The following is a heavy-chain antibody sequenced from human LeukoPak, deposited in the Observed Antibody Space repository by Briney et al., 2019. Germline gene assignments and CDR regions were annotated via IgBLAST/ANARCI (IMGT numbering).Heavy chain of an antibody. CDR1: GFTFTTYA. J-gene: IGHJ4*02. D-gene: IGHD1-26*01. CDR2: IGSGFTT. Sequence: GGSLRLSCEASGFTFTTYAMSWVRQAPGKGLEWVSTIGSGFTTYSADSVKGRFTISRDNSKTTVFLQMNSLRADDTAVYYCAQGGPSGGFYIASDYWGQGALVTVSS. CDR3: AQGGPSGGFYIASDY. V-gene: IGHV3-23*01.